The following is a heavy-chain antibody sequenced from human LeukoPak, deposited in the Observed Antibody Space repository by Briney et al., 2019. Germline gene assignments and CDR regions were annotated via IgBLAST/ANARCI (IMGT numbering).Heavy chain of an antibody. CDR2: ISPSSSEI. Sequence: QPGGSLRLSCVVSGFTFSSYSMNWVRQAPGKGLEWVSYISPSSSEIYYADSVKGRFTISRDNAKNSLYLQMNSLRAEDVAVYYCARDYRGSGSWGDYWGQGTLVTVSS. J-gene: IGHJ4*02. V-gene: IGHV3-48*01. D-gene: IGHD3-10*01. CDR3: ARDYRGSGSWGDY. CDR1: GFTFSSYS.